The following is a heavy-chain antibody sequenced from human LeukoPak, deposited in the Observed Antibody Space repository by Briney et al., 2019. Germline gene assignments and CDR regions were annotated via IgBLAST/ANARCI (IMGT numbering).Heavy chain of an antibody. Sequence: ASVKVSCKASGYTFTSYGISWVRQAPGQGLEWMGWISAYNGNTNYAQKLQGRVTMTTDTSTSTAYMELRSLRPDDTAVYYCARDLIDYYDSSGYYFDYWGQGTLVTVSS. V-gene: IGHV1-18*01. CDR3: ARDLIDYYDSSGYYFDY. CDR2: ISAYNGNT. D-gene: IGHD3-22*01. CDR1: GYTFTSYG. J-gene: IGHJ4*02.